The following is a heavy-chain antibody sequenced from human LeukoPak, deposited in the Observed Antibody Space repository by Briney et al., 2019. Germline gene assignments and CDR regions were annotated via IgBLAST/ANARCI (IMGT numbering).Heavy chain of an antibody. Sequence: SETLSLTCTVSGGSISSGGYYWSWIRQHPGKGLEWIGYIYYSGSTYYNPSLKSRVTISVDTSKNQFSLKLSSVTAADTAVYCCARVRYYDSSGYYEYFDYWGQGTLVTVSS. J-gene: IGHJ4*02. CDR2: IYYSGST. D-gene: IGHD3-22*01. CDR3: ARVRYYDSSGYYEYFDY. CDR1: GGSISSGGYY. V-gene: IGHV4-31*03.